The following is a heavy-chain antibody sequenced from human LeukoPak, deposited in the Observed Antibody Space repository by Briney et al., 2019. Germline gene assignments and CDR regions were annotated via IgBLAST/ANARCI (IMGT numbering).Heavy chain of an antibody. CDR2: INPGDSDP. D-gene: IGHD1-7*01. Sequence: PGESLKISRKSSGYRFTNYWIGWVRQMPGKGLEWMGIINPGDSDPRYSPSFQGQVTISDDKSISTAYLQWSSLKASDTAMYYCARSSYESGTSGGRSAFDIWGQGTMVTVTS. J-gene: IGHJ3*02. CDR3: ARSSYESGTSGGRSAFDI. V-gene: IGHV5-51*01. CDR1: GYRFTNYW.